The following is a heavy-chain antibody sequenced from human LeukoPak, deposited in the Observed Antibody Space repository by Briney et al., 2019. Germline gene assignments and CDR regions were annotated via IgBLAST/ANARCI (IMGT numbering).Heavy chain of an antibody. CDR3: ARDGGPNNYWFDL. V-gene: IGHV4-34*01. CDR1: GGSFSDYY. CDR2: TNRRGNT. D-gene: IGHD4-23*01. Sequence: PSETLSLTCAVYGGSFSDYYWLWIRQPPGKGLQWIGETNRRGNTNYNPSLKSRVTISVDTSNNQFSLKLRSVTAADTAVYYCARDGGPNNYWFDLWGQGTLVTVSS. J-gene: IGHJ5*02.